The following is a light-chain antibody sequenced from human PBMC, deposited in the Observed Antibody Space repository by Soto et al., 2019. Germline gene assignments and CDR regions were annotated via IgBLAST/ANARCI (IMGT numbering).Light chain of an antibody. CDR2: GAS. Sequence: EVMLTQSPGTLSLSPGERATLSCRASQSIFSNYLAWYQQKSGQAPRLLIYGASNRATGIPDRFSGSGSGTDVTLTSSRLAPEDFAVYYCQQYGTSPRTFGQGTKV. CDR1: QSIFSNY. J-gene: IGKJ1*01. V-gene: IGKV3-20*01. CDR3: QQYGTSPRT.